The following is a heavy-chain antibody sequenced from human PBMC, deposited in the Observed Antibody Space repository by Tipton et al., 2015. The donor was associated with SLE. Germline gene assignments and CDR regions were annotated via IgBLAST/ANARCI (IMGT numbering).Heavy chain of an antibody. Sequence: TLSLTCTVSGGSISSYYWSWIRQPPGKGLEWIGYIYYSGSTNYNPSLKSRVTISVDTSKNQFSLKLSPVTAADTAVYYCARGGVLGFHPSAFDIWCQGTMATVSS. V-gene: IGHV4-59*08. CDR1: GGSISSYY. CDR3: ARGGVLGFHPSAFDI. D-gene: IGHD3-10*01. J-gene: IGHJ3*02. CDR2: IYYSGST.